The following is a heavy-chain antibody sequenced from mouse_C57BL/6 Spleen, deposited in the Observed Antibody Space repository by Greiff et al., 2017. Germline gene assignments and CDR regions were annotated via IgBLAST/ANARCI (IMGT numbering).Heavy chain of an antibody. CDR2: INPNNGGT. CDR1: GYTFTDYY. J-gene: IGHJ2*01. CDR3: ARSLYYGSSCFDY. V-gene: IGHV1-26*01. D-gene: IGHD1-1*01. Sequence: VQLQQSGPELVKPGASVKISCKASGYTFTDYYMNWVKQSHGKSLEWIGDINPNNGGTSYNQKFKGKATLTVDKSSSTAYMELRSLTSEDSAVYYCARSLYYGSSCFDYWGQGTTLTVSS.